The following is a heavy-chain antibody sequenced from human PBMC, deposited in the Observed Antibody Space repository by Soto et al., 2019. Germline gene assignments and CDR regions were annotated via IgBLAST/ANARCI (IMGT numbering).Heavy chain of an antibody. CDR3: ARLGMTGPPIQYHHYGLDV. D-gene: IGHD3-9*01. V-gene: IGHV4-59*12. CDR2: IYHSGST. CDR1: GGSITGYY. J-gene: IGHJ6*02. Sequence: QVQLQESGPGLVKTSDSLSLTCTVSGGSITGYYWSWIRQAPGKGLELIGYIYHSGSTEYNPSLKSRATISVDKSKSQLSLEMRSVSGADTAIYYCARLGMTGPPIQYHHYGLDVWGQGTTVTVSS.